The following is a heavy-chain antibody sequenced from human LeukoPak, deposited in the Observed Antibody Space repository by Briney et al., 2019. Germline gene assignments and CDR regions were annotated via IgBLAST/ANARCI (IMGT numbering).Heavy chain of an antibody. CDR3: ARGPTYYDFWSGYYTEYHFDY. J-gene: IGHJ4*02. D-gene: IGHD3-3*01. Sequence: ASVKVSCKASGYTFTSYGISWVRQAPGQGLEWMGWISAYNGNTNYAQKLQGRVTMTTDTSTSTAYMELRSLRSDDTAVYYCARGPTYYDFWSGYYTEYHFDYWGQGTLVTVSS. V-gene: IGHV1-18*01. CDR2: ISAYNGNT. CDR1: GYTFTSYG.